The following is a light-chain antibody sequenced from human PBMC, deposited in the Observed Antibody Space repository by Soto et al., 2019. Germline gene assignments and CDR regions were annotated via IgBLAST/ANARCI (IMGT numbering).Light chain of an antibody. J-gene: IGKJ3*01. CDR3: YQLNDYPTT. CDR2: KAS. V-gene: IGKV1-5*03. CDR1: QSMSSY. Sequence: DIPLTEFPATLGASVGNAVTITCRASQSMSSYLAWYQHKPGKAPNLLIYKASTLESGVPSRFSGSASGTEFTLTSSMQPEDFETSYSYQLNDYPTTFGRGTKVDI.